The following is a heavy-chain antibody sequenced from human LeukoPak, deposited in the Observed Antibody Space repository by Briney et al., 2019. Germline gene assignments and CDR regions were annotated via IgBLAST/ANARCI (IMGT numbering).Heavy chain of an antibody. CDR2: RYWDDDK. CDR1: GFALGTSGGG. V-gene: IGHV2-5*02. D-gene: IGHD3-22*01. J-gene: IGHJ4*02. Sequence: SGPTLLHPTPTLTLTCTFSGFALGTSGGGVGWIRQPPGKALEWLSVRYWDDDKRYSPSLKSRLTITKDTSKNHVVLTMTNMDPVDTATYYCAHQRNMIVGCWGQGTLVTVSS. CDR3: AHQRNMIVGC.